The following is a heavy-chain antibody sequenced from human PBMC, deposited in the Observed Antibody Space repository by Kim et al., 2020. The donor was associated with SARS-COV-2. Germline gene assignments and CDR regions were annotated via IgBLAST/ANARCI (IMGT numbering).Heavy chain of an antibody. CDR1: GFIFNNSA. CDR2: ISRGGGNT. D-gene: IGHD2-8*01. Sequence: GGSLRLSCAASGFIFNNSALTWVRQAPGKGLEWVSTISRGGGNTYYADSVKGRFTISRDNSKNTVYLQMNSLRAEDMAVYYCATMGPGYWGQGTLVTVSS. V-gene: IGHV3-23*01. CDR3: ATMGPGY. J-gene: IGHJ4*02.